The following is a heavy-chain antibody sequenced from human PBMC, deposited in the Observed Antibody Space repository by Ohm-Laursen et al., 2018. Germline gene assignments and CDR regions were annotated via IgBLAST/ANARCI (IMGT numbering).Heavy chain of an antibody. V-gene: IGHV1-46*01. D-gene: IGHD5-24*01. CDR2: INPSGGST. J-gene: IGHJ4*02. CDR3: ARLPGVEMATITRDY. CDR1: GYTFTSYY. Sequence: AASVKVSCKASGYTFTSYYMHWVRQAPGQGLEWMGIINPSGGSTSYAQKFQGRVTMTRDTSTSTVYMELSSLRSEDTAVYYCARLPGVEMATITRDYWGQGTLVTVSS.